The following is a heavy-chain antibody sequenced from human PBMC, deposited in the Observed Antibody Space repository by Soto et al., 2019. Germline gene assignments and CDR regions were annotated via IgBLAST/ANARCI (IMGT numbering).Heavy chain of an antibody. V-gene: IGHV1-2*02. Sequence: APVTVSCTAPGYNIHVYLIHWVRQAPGHGFEWMGWINSNTGGTNYAQRFQDRVTMTRDRSTTTAYMEMSRLTTDDTALYYCARGGYQLHFQMDVLGQGTTVTVSS. CDR1: GYNIHVYL. CDR3: ARGGYQLHFQMDV. D-gene: IGHD2-2*01. CDR2: INSNTGGT. J-gene: IGHJ6*02.